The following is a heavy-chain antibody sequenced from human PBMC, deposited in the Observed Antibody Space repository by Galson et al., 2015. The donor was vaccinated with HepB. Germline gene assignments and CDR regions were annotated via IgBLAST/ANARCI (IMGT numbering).Heavy chain of an antibody. D-gene: IGHD3-9*01. V-gene: IGHV3-23*01. CDR2: ISGSGGST. CDR1: GFTFSSYA. CDR3: AKDAREGFSDILTALYYFDY. Sequence: SLRLSCAASGFTFSSYAMSWVRQAPGKELEWVSAISGSGGSTYYADSVKGRFTISRDNSKNTPYLQMNSLRAEDTAVYYCAKDAREGFSDILTALYYFDYWGQGTLVTVSS. J-gene: IGHJ4*02.